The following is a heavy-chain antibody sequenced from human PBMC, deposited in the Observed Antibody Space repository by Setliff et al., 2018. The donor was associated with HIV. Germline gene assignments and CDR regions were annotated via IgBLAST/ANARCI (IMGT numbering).Heavy chain of an antibody. V-gene: IGHV4-61*02. CDR2: IYTSGST. CDR1: GGSISSGSYY. Sequence: SETLSLTCTVSGGSISSGSYYWSWIRQPAGKGLEWIGRIYTSGSTYYSPSLRSRVTLSLDTSKNHISLHLSSVTAADTAVYYCARGRHGLGLDVWGQGTLVTVSS. CDR3: ARGRHGLGLDV. D-gene: IGHD3-10*01. J-gene: IGHJ4*02.